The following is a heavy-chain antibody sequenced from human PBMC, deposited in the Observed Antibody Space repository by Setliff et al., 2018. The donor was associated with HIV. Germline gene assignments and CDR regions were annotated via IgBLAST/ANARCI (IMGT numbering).Heavy chain of an antibody. CDR3: VRVGPWYYGRSGYLASWDY. V-gene: IGHV1-69*10. Sequence: SVKVSCKASGFTFNHYALSWVRQAPGQRPEWMGGTIPMSDIPNYAQNFQGRVTITADHSTTTTYMELGSLSSEDTAVYYCVRVGPWYYGRSGYLASWDYWGQGTQVTVS. D-gene: IGHD3-22*01. CDR1: GFTFNHYA. CDR2: TIPMSDIP. J-gene: IGHJ4*02.